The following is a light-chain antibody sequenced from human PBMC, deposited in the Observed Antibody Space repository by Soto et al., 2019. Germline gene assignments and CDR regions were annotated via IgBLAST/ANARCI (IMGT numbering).Light chain of an antibody. CDR2: DAS. V-gene: IGKV3-11*01. J-gene: IGKJ2*01. Sequence: EIVLTQSPATLSWSPGERATLSCRASQSVSSYLAWYQQKPGQAPRLLIYDASNRATGIPARFSGSGSGTDFHLTISSLEPEDFAVYYCQLRSNWPLYTFGQGTKLEIK. CDR3: QLRSNWPLYT. CDR1: QSVSSY.